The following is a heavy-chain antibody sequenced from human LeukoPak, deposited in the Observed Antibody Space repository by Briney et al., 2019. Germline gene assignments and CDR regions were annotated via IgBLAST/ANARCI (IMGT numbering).Heavy chain of an antibody. CDR2: IYYSGST. D-gene: IGHD3-16*02. V-gene: IGHV4-59*12. CDR3: ARETITFGGVLVIDY. J-gene: IGHJ4*02. CDR1: GGSISSYY. Sequence: PSETLSLTCTVSGGSISSYYWSWIRQPPGKGLEWIGYIYYSGSTNYNPSLKSRVTISVDTSKNQFSLKLSSVTAADTAVYYCARETITFGGVLVIDYWGQGTLVTVSS.